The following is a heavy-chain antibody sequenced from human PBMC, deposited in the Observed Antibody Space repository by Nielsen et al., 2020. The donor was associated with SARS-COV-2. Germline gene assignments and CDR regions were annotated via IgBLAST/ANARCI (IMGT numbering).Heavy chain of an antibody. J-gene: IGHJ5*02. CDR3: ARGRRGRMGGWFDP. D-gene: IGHD3-16*01. CDR1: GGSFSDYY. Sequence: SETLSLTCAVYGGSFSDYYWNWIRQPPGKGLEWIGEINHSGSTNYNPSLKRRVTISGDTSKNQFSLRLSSVTAADTAVYYCARGRRGRMGGWFDPWGQGTLVTVSS. CDR2: INHSGST. V-gene: IGHV4-34*01.